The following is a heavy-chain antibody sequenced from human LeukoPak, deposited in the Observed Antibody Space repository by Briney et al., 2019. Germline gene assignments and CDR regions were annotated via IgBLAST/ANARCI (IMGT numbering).Heavy chain of an antibody. CDR1: GGSISSYY. V-gene: IGHV4-59*12. Sequence: SETLSLTSTLSGGSISSYYWSWSLQPPGKGLGWIGYIYYSGSTNYNLSLKSRVTISVDTSKNQFSLKLRSVPAADTAVYYCARASTLFGLFAYWGRGTLVTLSS. CDR3: ARASTLFGLFAY. CDR2: IYYSGST. J-gene: IGHJ4*02. D-gene: IGHD3-3*01.